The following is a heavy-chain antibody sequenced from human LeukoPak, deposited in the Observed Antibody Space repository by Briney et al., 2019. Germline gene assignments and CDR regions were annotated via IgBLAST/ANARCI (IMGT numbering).Heavy chain of an antibody. CDR2: IYYSGST. Sequence: PSGTLSLTCAVSGGSISSSNWWSWVRQPPGKGLEWIGEIYYSGSTNYNPSLKSRVTISVDKSKNQFSLKLSSVTAADTAVYYCARVTPYYYDSSGYLDYWGQGTLVTVSS. J-gene: IGHJ4*02. CDR3: ARVTPYYYDSSGYLDY. CDR1: GGSISSSNW. V-gene: IGHV4-4*02. D-gene: IGHD3-22*01.